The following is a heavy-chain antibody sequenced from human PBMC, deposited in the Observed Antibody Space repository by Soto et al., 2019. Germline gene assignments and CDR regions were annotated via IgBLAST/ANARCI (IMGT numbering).Heavy chain of an antibody. CDR3: ARASGIAARRDYVSCMDV. V-gene: IGHV6-1*01. Sequence: SQTLSLTCAISGDSVSSNSAAWNWIRQSPSRGLEWLGRTYYRSKWYNDYAETVKSRITIKPDTSKRQFTLQLNSVTPVDAAVYYCARASGIAARRDYVSCMDVGGKGTSVTVSS. CDR1: GDSVSSNSAA. J-gene: IGHJ6*03. D-gene: IGHD6-6*01. CDR2: TYYRSKWYN.